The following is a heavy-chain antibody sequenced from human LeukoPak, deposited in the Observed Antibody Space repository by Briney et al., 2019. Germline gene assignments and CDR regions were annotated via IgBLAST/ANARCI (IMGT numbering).Heavy chain of an antibody. D-gene: IGHD1-14*01. Sequence: GGSLRLSCAASGLTVRSNYMSWVRQAPGKGLEWVSVMYRSDATYYADSVKGRFTMSRDSSKNTVYLQMNSLRSEDTAVYYCARDLPDQGAYWGQGTLVIVSS. J-gene: IGHJ4*02. CDR2: MYRSDAT. CDR3: ARDLPDQGAY. V-gene: IGHV3-53*01. CDR1: GLTVRSNY.